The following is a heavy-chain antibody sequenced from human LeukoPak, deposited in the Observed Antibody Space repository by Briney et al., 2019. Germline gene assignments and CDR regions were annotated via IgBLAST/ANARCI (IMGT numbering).Heavy chain of an antibody. CDR3: ARLRATAVVGDFDY. D-gene: IGHD4-23*01. V-gene: IGHV3-48*04. J-gene: IGHJ4*02. CDR2: ISSSSSSI. Sequence: GGSLRLSCAASGFTFSSYSMNWVRQAPGKGLEWVSYISSSSSSIYYADSVKGRFTISRDNAKNSLYLQMNSLRAEDTAVYYCARLRATAVVGDFDYWGQGTLVTVSS. CDR1: GFTFSSYS.